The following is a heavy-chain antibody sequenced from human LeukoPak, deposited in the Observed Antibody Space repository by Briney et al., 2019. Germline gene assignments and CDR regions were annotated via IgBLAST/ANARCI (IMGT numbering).Heavy chain of an antibody. J-gene: IGHJ5*02. Sequence: GASVKVSCKASGYTXTSYGISWVRQAPGQGLEWMGWISAYNGNTNYAQKLQGRVTMTTDTSTSTAYMELRSLRSDDTAVYYCARGYRGSYPGWFDPWGQGTLVTVSS. CDR3: ARGYRGSYPGWFDP. CDR1: GYTXTSYG. CDR2: ISAYNGNT. D-gene: IGHD1-26*01. V-gene: IGHV1-18*01.